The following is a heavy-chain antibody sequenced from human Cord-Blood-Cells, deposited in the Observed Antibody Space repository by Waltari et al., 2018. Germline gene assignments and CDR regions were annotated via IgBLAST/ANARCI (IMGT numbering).Heavy chain of an antibody. J-gene: IGHJ4*02. CDR2: ISSSSSYI. V-gene: IGHV3-21*01. Sequence: EVQLVESGGGLVKPGGSLRLSCAASGFPLRSYSMNWVRQAPGKGLEWVSSISSSSSYIYYADSVKGRFTISRDNAKNSLYLQMNSLRAEDTAVYYCARVPGWSYYFDYWGQGTLVTVSS. CDR3: ARVPGWSYYFDY. D-gene: IGHD2-15*01. CDR1: GFPLRSYS.